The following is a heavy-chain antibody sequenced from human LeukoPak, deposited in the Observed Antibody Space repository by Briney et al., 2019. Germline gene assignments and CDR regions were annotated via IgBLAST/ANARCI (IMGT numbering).Heavy chain of an antibody. D-gene: IGHD1-26*01. CDR1: GYTFTGCY. CDR2: INPNSGGT. J-gene: IGHJ4*02. V-gene: IGHV1-2*02. Sequence: ASVKVSCKASGYTFTGCYMHWVRQAPGQGLEWMGWINPNSGGTNYAQKFQGRVTMTRDTSISTAYMELSRLRSDDTAVYYCARDRSLPRGFDYWGQGTLVTVSS. CDR3: ARDRSLPRGFDY.